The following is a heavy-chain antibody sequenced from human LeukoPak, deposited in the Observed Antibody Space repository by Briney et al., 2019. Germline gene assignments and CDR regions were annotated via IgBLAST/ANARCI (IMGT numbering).Heavy chain of an antibody. CDR2: IHTIGNT. D-gene: IGHD3-22*01. J-gene: IGHJ4*02. CDR3: ARDRSYYSDTGTDY. V-gene: IGHV4-61*02. CDR1: GGSISSSSYY. Sequence: PSETLSLTCTVSGGSISSSSYYWSWIRQPAGKGLEWIGRIHTIGNTNYSPSLWRRVTISVDTSKNQFSLRLHSVTAADTAVYYCARDRSYYSDTGTDYWGQGALVTVSS.